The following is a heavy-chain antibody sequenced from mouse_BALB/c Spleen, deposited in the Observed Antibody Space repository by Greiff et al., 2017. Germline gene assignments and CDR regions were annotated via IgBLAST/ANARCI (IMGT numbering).Heavy chain of an antibody. CDR1: GFNIKDTY. J-gene: IGHJ4*01. D-gene: IGHD4-1*01. V-gene: IGHV14-3*02. Sequence: VQLQQSGAELVKPGASVKLSCTASGFNIKDTYMHWVKQRPEQGLEWIGRIDPANGNTKYDPKFQGKATITADTSSNTAYLQLSSLTSEDTAVYYCARELGREYYAMDYWGQGTSVTVSS. CDR2: IDPANGNT. CDR3: ARELGREYYAMDY.